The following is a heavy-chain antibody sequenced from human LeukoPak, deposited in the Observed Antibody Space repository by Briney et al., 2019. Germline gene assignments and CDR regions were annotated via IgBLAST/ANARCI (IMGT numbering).Heavy chain of an antibody. Sequence: GGSLRLSCAASGFTLSDRYMDWVRQAPGKGLEWVGRSRNKANSYTTEYAASVKGRFAVSRDDSNNSLYLQMSSLKTEDTAVYYCASSPAGMYTFEYWGQGTLVTVSS. J-gene: IGHJ4*02. CDR2: SRNKANSYTT. CDR1: GFTLSDRY. D-gene: IGHD1-1*01. V-gene: IGHV3-72*01. CDR3: ASSPAGMYTFEY.